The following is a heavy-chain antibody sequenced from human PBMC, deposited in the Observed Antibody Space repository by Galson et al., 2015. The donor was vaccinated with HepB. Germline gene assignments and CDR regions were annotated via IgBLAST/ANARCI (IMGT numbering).Heavy chain of an antibody. CDR3: ARRKGRGNYYLDF. CDR1: DDFITYSDW. D-gene: IGHD1-26*01. CDR2: IYHTGTT. J-gene: IGHJ4*02. V-gene: IGHV4-4*02. Sequence: SETLSLTCAVSDDFITYSDWWTWVRQPPGKGLEWIGEIYHTGTTNYNPSLGSRLTISVDTSKNQFSLEVTSVTAADTAVYYCARRKGRGNYYLDFWGQGILVTVSS.